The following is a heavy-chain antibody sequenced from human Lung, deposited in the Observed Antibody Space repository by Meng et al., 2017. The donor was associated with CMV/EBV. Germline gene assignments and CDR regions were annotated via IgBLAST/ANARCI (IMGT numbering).Heavy chain of an antibody. D-gene: IGHD6-25*01. CDR2: ISWNSGNM. CDR3: AKGPGYQAAKFYFDY. V-gene: IGHV3-9*01. CDR1: GFNFGNYA. J-gene: IGHJ4*01. Sequence: SLRLXXAGSGFNFGNYAMHWVRQAPGKGLEWVSSISWNSGNMGYADSVEGRFTISRDNAKKSVYLQMNSLRLEDTALYYCAKGPGYQAAKFYFDYWGQGTLVTVSS.